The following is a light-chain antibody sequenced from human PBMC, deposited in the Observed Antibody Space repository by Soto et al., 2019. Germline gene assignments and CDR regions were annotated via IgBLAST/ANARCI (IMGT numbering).Light chain of an antibody. CDR3: CSSGGSPTYV. CDR2: SNN. CDR1: SSNIGSNT. V-gene: IGLV1-44*01. J-gene: IGLJ1*01. Sequence: QSVLTQPPSVSGTRGQRVTISCSGSSSNIGSNTANWYQHLPGTAPKVLIYSNNRRPSGVPDRFSGSKSGTSASLAISGLQSEDEADYYCCSSGGSPTYVFGTGTKLTVL.